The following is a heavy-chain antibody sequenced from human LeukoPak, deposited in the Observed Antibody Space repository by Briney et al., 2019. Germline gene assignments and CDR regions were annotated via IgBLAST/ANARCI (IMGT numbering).Heavy chain of an antibody. CDR3: ARICRAVAGTNFDY. V-gene: IGHV4-34*01. D-gene: IGHD6-19*01. CDR2: INHSGST. J-gene: IGHJ4*02. Sequence: SETLSLTCTVSGGSISSYYWSWIRQPPGKGLEWIGEINHSGSTNYNPSLKSRVTISVDTSKNQFSLKLSSVTAADTAVYYCARICRAVAGTNFDYWGQGTLVTVSS. CDR1: GGSISSYY.